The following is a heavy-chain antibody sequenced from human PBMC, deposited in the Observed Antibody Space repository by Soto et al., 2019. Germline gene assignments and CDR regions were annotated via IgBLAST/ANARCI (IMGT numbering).Heavy chain of an antibody. Sequence: PSETLSLTCTVSGGSISSSSYYWGWIRQPPGKGLEWIGSIYYSGSTYYNPSLKSRVTISVDTSKNQFSLKLSPVTAADTAVQYCARHLGSGILAGEYIRYYYYVMAVWAKGTTVTVSS. CDR1: GGSISSSSYY. CDR2: IYYSGST. V-gene: IGHV4-39*01. CDR3: ARHLGSGILAGEYIRYYYYVMAV. D-gene: IGHD3-9*01. J-gene: IGHJ6*04.